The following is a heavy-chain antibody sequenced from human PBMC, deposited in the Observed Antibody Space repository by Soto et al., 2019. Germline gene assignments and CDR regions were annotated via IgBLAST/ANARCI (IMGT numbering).Heavy chain of an antibody. D-gene: IGHD3-16*01. CDR3: ARHDVTWDY. CDR1: GGSISSSSYY. V-gene: IGHV4-39*01. J-gene: IGHJ4*02. CDR2: IYYSGST. Sequence: SETLSLTCTVSGGSISSSSYYWGWIRQPPGKGLEWIGSIYYSGSTYYNPSLKSRVTISVDTSKNQFSLKLSSVTAADTAVYYCARHDVTWDYWGQGTLVTVSS.